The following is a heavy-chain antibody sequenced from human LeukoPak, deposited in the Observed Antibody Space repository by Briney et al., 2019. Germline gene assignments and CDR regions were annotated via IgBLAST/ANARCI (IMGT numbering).Heavy chain of an antibody. CDR1: GYTFTSYG. CDR3: AVYSGSYNDAFDI. V-gene: IGHV1-18*01. D-gene: IGHD1-26*01. J-gene: IGHJ3*02. Sequence: ASVKVSCKASGYTFTSYGISWVRQAPGQGLEWMGWISAYNGNTNYAQKLQGRVAMTTDTSTSTAYMELRSLRSNDTAVYYCAVYSGSYNDAFDIWGQGTMVTVSS. CDR2: ISAYNGNT.